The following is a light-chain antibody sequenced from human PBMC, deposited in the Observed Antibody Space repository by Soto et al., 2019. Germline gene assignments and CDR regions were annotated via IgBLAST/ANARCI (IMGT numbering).Light chain of an antibody. CDR2: DAS. V-gene: IGKV3-11*01. J-gene: IGKJ4*01. CDR3: QWRSDWPPRLT. Sequence: EVVLTQSPATLSLSPGERATLSCRASESIGNYLAWYQQKLGQAPKLLIYDASHRAIGIPGRFSGDGSGTDFPPTISSLAPEDFAVSYCQWRSDWPPRLTFGGGTKVEIK. CDR1: ESIGNY.